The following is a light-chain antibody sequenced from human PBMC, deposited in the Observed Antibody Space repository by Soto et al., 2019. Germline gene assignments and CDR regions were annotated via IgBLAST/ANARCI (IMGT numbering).Light chain of an antibody. J-gene: IGKJ5*01. V-gene: IGKV1-16*02. Sequence: DVQITQSPSSLSAFVGDTVTITCRASQGIRNYLSWFPQRPGKAPKSLIYEASKLPSGVPSKFSGSGSGTDFTLTISNLQPEDFATYYCQQYNHYTATFGQGTRLEIK. CDR3: QQYNHYTAT. CDR1: QGIRNY. CDR2: EAS.